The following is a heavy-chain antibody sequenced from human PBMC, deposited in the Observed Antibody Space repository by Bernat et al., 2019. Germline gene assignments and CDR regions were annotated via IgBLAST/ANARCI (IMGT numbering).Heavy chain of an antibody. CDR2: IKQDGSEK. CDR1: GFTFNNYW. V-gene: IGHV3-7*03. Sequence: EVQLLESGGGLVQPGGSLRLSCAASGFTFNNYWMSWVRQAPGKGLEWVANIKQDGSEKNYVDSVKGRFTISRENAKNSLYLQMNSLRAEDTAVYYCARDTRGVFDYWGQGTLVTVSS. J-gene: IGHJ4*02. CDR3: ARDTRGVFDY.